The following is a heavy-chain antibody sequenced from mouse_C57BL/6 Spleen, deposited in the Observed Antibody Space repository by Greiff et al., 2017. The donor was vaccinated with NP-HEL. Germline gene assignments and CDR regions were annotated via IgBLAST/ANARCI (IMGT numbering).Heavy chain of an antibody. D-gene: IGHD4-1*01. V-gene: IGHV1-64*01. CDR2: IHPNSGST. CDR3: ARDWDWHFDV. Sequence: QVHVKQPGAELVKPGASVKLSCKASGYTFTSYWMHWVKQRPGQGLEWIGMIHPNSGSTNYNEKFKSKATLTVDKSSSTAYMQLSSLTSEDSAVYYCARDWDWHFDVWGTGTTVTVSS. CDR1: GYTFTSYW. J-gene: IGHJ1*03.